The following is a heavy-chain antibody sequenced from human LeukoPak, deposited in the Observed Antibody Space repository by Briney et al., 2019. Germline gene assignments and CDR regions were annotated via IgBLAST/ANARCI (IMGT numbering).Heavy chain of an antibody. D-gene: IGHD2-15*01. Sequence: SETLSLTCAVYGGSFTVYGGSFSGYYWNWIRQSPGKGLEGIGEINRGGSTNYNPSLKSRVTISVDRSKNQFSLKLRSVTAADTAMYYCARDWGCSGGNCYNTFDIWGQGTMVTVSS. CDR1: GGSFSGYY. CDR2: INRGGST. CDR3: ARDWGCSGGNCYNTFDI. J-gene: IGHJ3*02. V-gene: IGHV4-34*01.